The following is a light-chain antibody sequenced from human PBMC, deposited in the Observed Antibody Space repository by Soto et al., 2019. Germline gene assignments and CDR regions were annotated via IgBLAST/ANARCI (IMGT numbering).Light chain of an antibody. V-gene: IGKV1-27*01. CDR1: QGISNN. CDR3: QKYDSAPRT. J-gene: IGKJ1*01. Sequence: DIQMTQSPSSLSASVGDRVTITCRASQGISNNLAWYQQKPGKVPRLLIYGASTLQSGVPSRFSGSGSGTDFTLTISSLQPEDVATYYCQKYDSAPRTFGQGTKVEFK. CDR2: GAS.